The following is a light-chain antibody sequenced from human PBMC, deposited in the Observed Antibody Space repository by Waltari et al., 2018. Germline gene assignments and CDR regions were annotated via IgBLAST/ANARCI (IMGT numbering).Light chain of an antibody. J-gene: IGLJ2*01. CDR3: TSYGGSNNYVV. V-gene: IGLV2-8*01. CDR1: SSDVGGYNF. Sequence: QSALTQPPSASGSPGQSVTISCTGTSSDVGGYNFVSWYPQHPGRAPHLMIYAVATPPSGVPDRFSGSKSGNTASLTVSGLQAEDEVDYYCTSYGGSNNYVVFGGGTKLTVL. CDR2: AVA.